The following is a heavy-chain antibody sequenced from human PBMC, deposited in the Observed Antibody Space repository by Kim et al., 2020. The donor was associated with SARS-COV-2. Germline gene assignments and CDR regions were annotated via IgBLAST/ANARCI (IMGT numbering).Heavy chain of an antibody. CDR3: ARGGFGELTPFERDYYGMDV. CDR1: GFTVSSNY. V-gene: IGHV3-66*02. D-gene: IGHD3-10*01. CDR2: IYSGGST. Sequence: GGSLRLSCAASGFTVSSNYMSWVRQAPGKGLEWVSVIYSGGSTYYADSVKGRFTISRDNSKNTLYLQMNSLRAEDTAVYYCARGGFGELTPFERDYYGMDVWGQGTTVTVSS. J-gene: IGHJ6*02.